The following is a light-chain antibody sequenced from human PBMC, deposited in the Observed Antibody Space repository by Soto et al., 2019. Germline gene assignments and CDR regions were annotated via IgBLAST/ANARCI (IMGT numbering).Light chain of an antibody. J-gene: IGKJ1*01. CDR2: RAS. CDR3: LQYQNLWA. CDR1: QNIYSN. Sequence: IVMPQSPATMSVSPGERATLSCRASQNIYSNIAWYQQRPGQAPRLLIYRASTRATGVPARFSGSGSGREFTLTISSLQSEDFTVYSCLQYQNLWAFGQGTKVDSK. V-gene: IGKV3-15*01.